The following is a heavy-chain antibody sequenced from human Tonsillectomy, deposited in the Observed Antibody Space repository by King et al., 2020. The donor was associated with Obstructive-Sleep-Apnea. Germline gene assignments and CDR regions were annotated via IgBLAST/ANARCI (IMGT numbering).Heavy chain of an antibody. Sequence: VQLVESGAEVKKPGSSVKVSCKASGGTFSSYAISWVRPAPGQGLEWMGGIIPIFGTANYAQKFQGRVTITADESTSTAYMELSSLGSEDTAVYYCARYYCSGGSCYSGSDDYWGQGTLVTVSS. CDR3: ARYYCSGGSCYSGSDDY. J-gene: IGHJ4*02. D-gene: IGHD2-15*01. CDR1: GGTFSSYA. CDR2: IIPIFGTA. V-gene: IGHV1-69*01.